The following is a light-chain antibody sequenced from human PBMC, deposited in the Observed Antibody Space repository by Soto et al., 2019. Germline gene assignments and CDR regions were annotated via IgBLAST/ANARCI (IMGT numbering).Light chain of an antibody. CDR2: EVG. CDR1: SSDVDYYDF. Sequence: QSALTQPASVSGSPGQSITISCTGTSSDVDYYDFVSWYQQYPGKAPKLMIYEVGYRPSGVSNRFSGSKSGNTASLTISGLQAEDEADYYCSSYTSRDTLVFGGGTKLTVL. CDR3: SSYTSRDTLV. V-gene: IGLV2-14*01. J-gene: IGLJ3*02.